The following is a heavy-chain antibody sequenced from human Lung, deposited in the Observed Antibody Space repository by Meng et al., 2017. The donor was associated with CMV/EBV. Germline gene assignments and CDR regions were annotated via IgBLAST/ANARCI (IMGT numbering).Heavy chain of an antibody. CDR1: GFTFDDYA. V-gene: IGHV3-9*01. CDR2: ISWNSGTI. J-gene: IGHJ4*02. Sequence: GGSLRLSCAASGFTFDDYAMHWARQVPGKGLEWVSGISWNSGTIDYADSVKGRFIISRDNAKNFLYLQMNSLGAEDTALYYCARSLEWSRLTIDFWVQGTRVTVSS. CDR3: ARSLEWSRLTIDF. D-gene: IGHD3-3*01.